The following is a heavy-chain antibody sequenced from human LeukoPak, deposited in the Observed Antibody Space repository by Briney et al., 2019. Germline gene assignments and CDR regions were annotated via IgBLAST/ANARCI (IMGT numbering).Heavy chain of an antibody. Sequence: GSLRLSRAASGFTFCSFAMSWVGQAAGHGLEWVSVISGCGGTTHYADSVKGRFNISRDNSKNTLYLQMNSLRGEDTAVYYCAKDGQVNQPDRLFTDWGQGTLVIVSS. D-gene: IGHD1-14*01. CDR2: ISGCGGTT. CDR1: GFTFCSFA. J-gene: IGHJ4*02. CDR3: AKDGQVNQPDRLFTD. V-gene: IGHV3-23*01.